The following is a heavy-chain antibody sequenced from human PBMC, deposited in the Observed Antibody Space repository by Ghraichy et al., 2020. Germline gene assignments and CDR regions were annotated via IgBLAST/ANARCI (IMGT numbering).Heavy chain of an antibody. J-gene: IGHJ3*02. V-gene: IGHV3-30*18. Sequence: LSLTCAASGFTFSSYGMHWVRQAPGKGLEWVAVISYDGSNKYYADSVKGRFTISRDNSKNTLYLQMNSLRAEDTAVYYCAKEGDYDFWSGYPSGDAFDIWGQGTMVTVSS. D-gene: IGHD3-3*01. CDR1: GFTFSSYG. CDR2: ISYDGSNK. CDR3: AKEGDYDFWSGYPSGDAFDI.